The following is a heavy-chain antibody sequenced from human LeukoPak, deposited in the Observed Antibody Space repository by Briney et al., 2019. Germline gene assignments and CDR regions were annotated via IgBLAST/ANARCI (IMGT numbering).Heavy chain of an antibody. V-gene: IGHV1-46*02. Sequence: GASVRVSCKAAGYTFNSHYIHWVRQAPGQGLEWMGIVNPSGGSTRFSQKFQGRVPMATDVSTGTVYMELSSLRSEDTALYYCARAPNYYDSNGYYSYYMDAWGKGTTVTVS. CDR1: GYTFNSHY. D-gene: IGHD3-22*01. CDR2: VNPSGGST. CDR3: ARAPNYYDSNGYYSYYMDA. J-gene: IGHJ6*03.